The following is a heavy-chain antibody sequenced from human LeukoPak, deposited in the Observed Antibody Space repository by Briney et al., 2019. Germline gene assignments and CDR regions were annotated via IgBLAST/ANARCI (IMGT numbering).Heavy chain of an antibody. D-gene: IGHD2-15*01. CDR1: GYTLTGYY. V-gene: IGHV1-2*02. J-gene: IGHJ3*02. CDR3: ARGSGPTDAFDI. Sequence: GASVKVSCKASGYTLTGYYMHWVRQAPGQGLEWVGWINPNSGVTKYAQKFQGRVTMTSDTSISTAYMELSRLRSDDTAVYYCARGSGPTDAFDIWGQGTMVTVSS. CDR2: INPNSGVT.